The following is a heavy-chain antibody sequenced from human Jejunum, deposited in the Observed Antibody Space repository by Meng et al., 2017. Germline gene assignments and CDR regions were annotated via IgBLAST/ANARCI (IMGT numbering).Heavy chain of an antibody. D-gene: IGHD2-2*01. CDR3: ARDQDGAGGTIDH. V-gene: IGHV3-74*03. Sequence: VPLVASGGGLVQPGGSLRFFYSASGFTFSSYWMHWVRQAPGKGLVWVSRITNDGSRTMYADSVKGRFIISRDNAKNTLYLQINSLRAEDTAMYYCARDQDGAGGTIDHWGQGTLVTVSS. CDR2: ITNDGSRT. CDR1: GFTFSSYW. J-gene: IGHJ4*02.